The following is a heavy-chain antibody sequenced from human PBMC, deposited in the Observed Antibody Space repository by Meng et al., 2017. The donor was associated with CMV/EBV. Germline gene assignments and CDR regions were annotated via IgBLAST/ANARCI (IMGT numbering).Heavy chain of an antibody. CDR3: ARHCSGGSCYLSP. CDR2: IDPSDSYT. Sequence: CKGSDSFTTYWISWVRQMPGKGLEWMGRIDPSDSYTNYSPSFQGHVTTSADKSIRTAYLQWSSLKASDTAMYYCARHCSGGSCYLSPWGQGTLVTVSS. J-gene: IGHJ5*02. V-gene: IGHV5-10-1*01. D-gene: IGHD2-15*01. CDR1: DSFTTYW.